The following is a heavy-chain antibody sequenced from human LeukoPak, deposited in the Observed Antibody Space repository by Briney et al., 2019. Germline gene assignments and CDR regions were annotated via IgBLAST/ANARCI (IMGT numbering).Heavy chain of an antibody. D-gene: IGHD2-15*01. CDR3: ARGGGGTYCSGGSCYSVAMDV. CDR2: IYYSGST. Sequence: SETLSLTCTVSGGSISSGGYYWSWIRQHPGKGLEWIGYIYYSGSTYYNPSLKSRVTISVDTSKNQFSLKLSSVTAADTAVYYCARGGGGTYCSGGSCYSVAMDVWGQGTTVTVSS. CDR1: GGSISSGGYY. V-gene: IGHV4-31*03. J-gene: IGHJ6*02.